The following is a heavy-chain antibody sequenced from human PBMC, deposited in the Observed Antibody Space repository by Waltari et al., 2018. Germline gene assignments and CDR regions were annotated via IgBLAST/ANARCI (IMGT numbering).Heavy chain of an antibody. J-gene: IGHJ4*02. V-gene: IGHV3-23*01. Sequence: VQLLESGGGLVQPGGSLRLSCAASGFHFSNYAISWVRQAPGKGLEWVSVINGGGVNTYYADSVKGRLTISRDNSKNTLYLQMNSLRAEDTDVYYCAKHPTVGNFDYWGQGTLVTVSP. D-gene: IGHD4-4*01. CDR1: GFHFSNYA. CDR2: INGGGVNT. CDR3: AKHPTVGNFDY.